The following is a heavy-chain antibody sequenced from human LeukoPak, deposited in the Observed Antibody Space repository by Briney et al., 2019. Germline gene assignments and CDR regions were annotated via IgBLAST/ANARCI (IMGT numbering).Heavy chain of an antibody. D-gene: IGHD3-22*01. CDR2: FDPEDGET. V-gene: IGHV1-24*01. CDR1: GYTLTELS. CDR3: ARDNYFYDSSGYYYGAFDI. J-gene: IGHJ3*02. Sequence: ASVKVSCKVSGYTLTELSMHWVRQAPGKGLEWMGGFDPEDGETIYAQKFQGRVTMTEDTSTDTAYMGLSSLRSEDTAVYYCARDNYFYDSSGYYYGAFDIWGQGTMVTVSS.